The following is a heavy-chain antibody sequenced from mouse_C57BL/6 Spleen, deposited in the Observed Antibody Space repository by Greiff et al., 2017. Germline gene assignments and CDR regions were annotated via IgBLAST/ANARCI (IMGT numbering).Heavy chain of an antibody. CDR2: IDPSDSYT. J-gene: IGHJ2*01. D-gene: IGHD2-4*01. Sequence: QVQLQQPGAELVMPGASVKLSCKASGYTFTSYWMHWVKQRPGQGLEWIGEIDPSDSYTNYNQKFKGKSTLTVDKSSSTAYMQLSSLTSEDSAVYYCARFDYQYYFDYWGQGTTRTVSS. V-gene: IGHV1-69*01. CDR3: ARFDYQYYFDY. CDR1: GYTFTSYW.